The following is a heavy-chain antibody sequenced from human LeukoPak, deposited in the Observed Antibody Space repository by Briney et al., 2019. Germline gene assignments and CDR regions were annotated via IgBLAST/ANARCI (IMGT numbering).Heavy chain of an antibody. CDR3: ARDSGSYSDDAFDI. D-gene: IGHD1-26*01. J-gene: IGHJ3*02. CDR1: GYTFTGYY. CDR2: INPNSGGT. Sequence: GASVKVSCKASGYTFTGYYMHWVRQAPGQGLEWMGWINPNSGGTNYAQKFQGRVTMTRNTSISTAYMELSSLRSEDTAVYYCARDSGSYSDDAFDIWGQGTMVTVSS. V-gene: IGHV1-2*02.